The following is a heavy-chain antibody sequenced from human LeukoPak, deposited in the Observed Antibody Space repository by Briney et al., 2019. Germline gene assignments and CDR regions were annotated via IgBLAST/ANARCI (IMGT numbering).Heavy chain of an antibody. CDR1: GFTFSSYA. CDR2: ISYDGSNK. Sequence: GGSLRLSCAASGFTFSSYAMHWVRQAPGKALEWVAVISYDGSNKYYADSVKGRFTISRDNSKNTLYLQMNSLRAEDTAVYYCARAPVVVVAASSDYMDVWGEGTTVTVSS. D-gene: IGHD2-15*01. J-gene: IGHJ6*03. V-gene: IGHV3-30*04. CDR3: ARAPVVVVAASSDYMDV.